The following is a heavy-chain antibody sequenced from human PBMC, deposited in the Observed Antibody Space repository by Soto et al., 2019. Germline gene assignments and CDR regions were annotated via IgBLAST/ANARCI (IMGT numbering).Heavy chain of an antibody. D-gene: IGHD5-18*01. CDR2: IYYSGST. CDR3: ARGRGSQLWAYYYYGMDV. Sequence: PSETLSLTCTVSGGSISSYYWIWIRQPPGKGLEWIGYIYYSGSTNYNPSLKSRVTISVDTSKNQFSLKLSSVTAADTAVYYCARGRGSQLWAYYYYGMDVWGQGTTVTVSS. J-gene: IGHJ6*02. V-gene: IGHV4-59*01. CDR1: GGSISSYY.